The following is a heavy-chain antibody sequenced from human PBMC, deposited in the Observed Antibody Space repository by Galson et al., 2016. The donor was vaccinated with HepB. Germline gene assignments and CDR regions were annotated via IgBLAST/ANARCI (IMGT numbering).Heavy chain of an antibody. CDR3: ARDGSDDFWLRGGYYLDY. D-gene: IGHD3-3*01. CDR1: GFTFRSHG. Sequence: SLRLSCAASGFTFRSHGMYWVRQAPGKGLEWVAFIWYDGSNKYYLDSVKGRFSISRDNSKNTLYLQMNSLRAEDTAVYFCARDGSDDFWLRGGYYLDYWGQGTLVTVSS. CDR2: IWYDGSNK. J-gene: IGHJ4*02. V-gene: IGHV3-33*07.